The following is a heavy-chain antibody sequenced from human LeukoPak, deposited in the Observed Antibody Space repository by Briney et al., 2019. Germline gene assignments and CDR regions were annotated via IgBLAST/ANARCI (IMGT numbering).Heavy chain of an antibody. CDR1: GFTFSNYE. J-gene: IGHJ4*02. D-gene: IGHD2-21*02. Sequence: GGSLRLSCAASGFTFSNYEMNWVRQAPGKGLDWVAYISRGGRTVDYADSVKGRFTISRDNAKNSLYLQMNSLRAEDTAVYYCAREFLTAVVTELFDYWGQGTLVTVSS. CDR3: AREFLTAVVTELFDY. V-gene: IGHV3-48*03. CDR2: ISRGGRTV.